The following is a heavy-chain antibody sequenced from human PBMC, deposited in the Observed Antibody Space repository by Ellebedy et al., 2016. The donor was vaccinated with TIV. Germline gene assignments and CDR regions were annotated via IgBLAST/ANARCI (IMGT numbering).Heavy chain of an antibody. CDR2: ITPDGSGK. CDR1: GFTFSRNW. V-gene: IGHV3-7*03. CDR3: ASAGVGRTPFDY. Sequence: GESLKISCAASGFTFSRNWMSWVRQAPGKGLEWVANITPDGSGKYYVESVKGRFTISRDNAKDSGYLQMNSLRAEDTAVYFCASAGVGRTPFDYWGQGTLVTVSS. D-gene: IGHD2-8*01. J-gene: IGHJ4*02.